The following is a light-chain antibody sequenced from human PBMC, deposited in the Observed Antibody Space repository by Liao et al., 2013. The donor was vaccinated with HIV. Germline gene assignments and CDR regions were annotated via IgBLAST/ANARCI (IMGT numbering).Light chain of an antibody. Sequence: SYELTQPPAVSVSPGQTASITCSGDKLGDKYASWFQQRPGQSPVLVIYQDIKRPSGIPERFSGSNSGNTATLTISGTQAMDEADYYCQARDSSTYVVFGGGTKLTVL. CDR3: QARDSSTYVV. CDR1: KLGDKY. J-gene: IGLJ2*01. CDR2: QDI. V-gene: IGLV3-1*01.